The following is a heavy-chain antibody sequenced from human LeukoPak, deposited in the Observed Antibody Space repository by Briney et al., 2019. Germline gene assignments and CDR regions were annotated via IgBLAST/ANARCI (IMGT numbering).Heavy chain of an antibody. Sequence: ASVKVSCKASGGTFTNYAINWVRQAPGQGLEWMGRIIPILDVTNYAQKFQGRVTITADQSTSTAYMALSSLRSADTAVYYCARGGGVDILTGFQYWGQGTLVTVSS. J-gene: IGHJ4*02. D-gene: IGHD3-9*01. CDR2: IIPILDVT. CDR1: GGTFTNYA. CDR3: ARGGGVDILTGFQY. V-gene: IGHV1-69*04.